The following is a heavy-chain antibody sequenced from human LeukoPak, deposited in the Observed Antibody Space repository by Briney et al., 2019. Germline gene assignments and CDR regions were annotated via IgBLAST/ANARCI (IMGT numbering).Heavy chain of an antibody. CDR3: ARDHEYNWNDGGWFDP. D-gene: IGHD1-1*01. CDR1: GGTFSSYA. CDR2: ISAYNGNT. Sequence: VASVKVSCKASGGTFSSYAISWVRQAPGQGLEWMGWISAYNGNTNYAQKLQGRVTMTTDTSTSTAYMELRSLRSDDTAVYYCARDHEYNWNDGGWFDPWGQGTLVTVSS. V-gene: IGHV1-18*01. J-gene: IGHJ5*02.